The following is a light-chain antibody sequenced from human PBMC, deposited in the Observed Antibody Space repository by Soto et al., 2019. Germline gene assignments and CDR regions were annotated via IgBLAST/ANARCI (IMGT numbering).Light chain of an antibody. CDR3: QQSFSTPWT. J-gene: IGKJ1*01. CDR2: AAS. V-gene: IGKV1-39*01. CDR1: QFISSY. Sequence: DIQMTQSPSSLSASVGDRVTITCRASQFISSYLNWYKQKPGKAPNLLIYAASGLQSGVPSRFSGSGSGTDFTLTISSLQPDDFATYYCQQSFSTPWTFGQGTKVEIK.